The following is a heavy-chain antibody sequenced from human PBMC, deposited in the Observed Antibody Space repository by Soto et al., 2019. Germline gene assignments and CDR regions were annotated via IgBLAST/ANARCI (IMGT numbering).Heavy chain of an antibody. CDR3: ATYGSSDFEDRSFDF. D-gene: IGHD6-6*01. CDR1: GGTFSSYT. J-gene: IGHJ4*02. Sequence: SSVKVSCKASGGTFSSYTISWVRQAPGQGLEWMGRIIPILGIANYAQKFQGRVTITADKSTSTAYMELSSLRSEDTAVYYCATYGSSDFEDRSFDFGGQGTLGAVSS. CDR2: IIPILGIA. V-gene: IGHV1-69*02.